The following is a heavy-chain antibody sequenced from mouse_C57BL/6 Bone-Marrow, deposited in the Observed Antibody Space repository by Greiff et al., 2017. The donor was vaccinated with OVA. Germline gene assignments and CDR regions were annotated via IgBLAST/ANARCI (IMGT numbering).Heavy chain of an antibody. V-gene: IGHV1-59*01. CDR1: GYTFTSYW. CDR2: IDPSDSYT. J-gene: IGHJ1*03. D-gene: IGHD1-1*01. Sequence: QVQLQQPGAELVRPGPSVKLSCKASGYTFTSYWMHWVKQRPGQGLEWIGVIDPSDSYTNYNQKFKGKATLTVDTSSSTAYMQLSSLTSEDAAVYYCAREGDYYGSSHYWYFDVWGTGTTVTVSS. CDR3: AREGDYYGSSHYWYFDV.